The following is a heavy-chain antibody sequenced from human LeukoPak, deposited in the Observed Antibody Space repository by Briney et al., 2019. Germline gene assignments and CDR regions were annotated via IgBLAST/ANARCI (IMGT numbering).Heavy chain of an antibody. CDR1: GLTFSSYD. CDR2: IGATGDT. D-gene: IGHD1-1*01. V-gene: IGHV3-13*01. J-gene: IGHJ3*02. CDR3: VLGAYWNDDKNAFHI. Sequence: AGGSLRLSCAASGLTFSSYDMHWVRQPPGKGLEWVSSIGATGDTYYAGSVKGRFTVSRDNAKKSLYLQMSSLRVEDTAVYFCVLGAYWNDDKNAFHIWGPGTMVTVSS.